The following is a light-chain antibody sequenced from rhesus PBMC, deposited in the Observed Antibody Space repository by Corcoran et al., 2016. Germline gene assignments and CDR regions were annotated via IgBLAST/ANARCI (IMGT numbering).Light chain of an antibody. V-gene: IGKV1S9*01. J-gene: IGKJ1*01. Sequence: DIQMTQSPSSLSASVGDRVTITCQASQSLSNYLNWYQLKPGEIPKLLIYRASSLQSGIPSRFSGSGSGTDFTRTISSLQPEDFATYYCQQCYSYPWTFGQGTKVEIK. CDR2: RAS. CDR3: QQCYSYPWT. CDR1: QSLSNY.